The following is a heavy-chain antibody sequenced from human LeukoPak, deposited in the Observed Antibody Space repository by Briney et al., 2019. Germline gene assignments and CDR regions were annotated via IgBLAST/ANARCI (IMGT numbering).Heavy chain of an antibody. J-gene: IGHJ3*02. D-gene: IGHD3-3*01. Sequence: GRSLRLSCGVSGFTFDDYAKHWVRQARGKGVEGVSGISWSGGSIEYADSEKGRYNISRDNAKNSLDVEMKSRRGEDRGLYYCAKDPSPGQFLVWLLSNDAFDIWGQGTMVTVSS. CDR1: GFTFDDYA. V-gene: IGHV3-9*01. CDR2: ISWSGGSI. CDR3: AKDPSPGQFLVWLLSNDAFDI.